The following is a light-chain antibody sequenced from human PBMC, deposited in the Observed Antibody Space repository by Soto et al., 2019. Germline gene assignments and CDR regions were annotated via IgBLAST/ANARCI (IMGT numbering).Light chain of an antibody. CDR1: QSVLYSSNNRNY. CDR2: WAS. V-gene: IGKV4-1*01. CDR3: QQYYSAPLT. J-gene: IGKJ4*01. Sequence: DIVMTQSPDSLAVSLGERATINCKSSQSVLYSSNNRNYLAWYQQRLGQPPKLIFYWASTRESGVPERFSGSGSGTDFTLTISSLQAEDVAVYYCQQYYSAPLTFGGGTKVDIK.